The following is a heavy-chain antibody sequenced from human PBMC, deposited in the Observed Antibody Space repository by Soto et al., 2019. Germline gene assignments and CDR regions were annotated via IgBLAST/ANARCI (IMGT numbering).Heavy chain of an antibody. J-gene: IGHJ6*02. Sequence: EASVKVSCKASGYTFTSYYMHWVRQAPGQGLEWMGIINPSGGSTSYAQKFQGRVTMTRDTSTSTVYMELSSLRSEDTAVYYCASPVKAMAVEDFFYYCGMDVWGQGTTVTVSS. D-gene: IGHD6-19*01. CDR1: GYTFTSYY. V-gene: IGHV1-46*01. CDR2: INPSGGST. CDR3: ASPVKAMAVEDFFYYCGMDV.